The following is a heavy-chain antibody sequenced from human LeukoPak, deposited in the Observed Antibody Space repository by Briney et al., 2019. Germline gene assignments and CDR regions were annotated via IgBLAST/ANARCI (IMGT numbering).Heavy chain of an antibody. CDR1: GGSISSYY. J-gene: IGHJ4*02. CDR2: IYYSGST. V-gene: IGHV4-59*01. Sequence: SETLSLTCTVSGGSISSYYWHWIRQPPGKGLEWIGYIYYSGSTNYNPSLKGRVTISVDTSKNQFSLKLSSVTAADTAVYYCARGGWCEDFWGQGTLVTVST. D-gene: IGHD6-19*01. CDR3: ARGGWCEDF.